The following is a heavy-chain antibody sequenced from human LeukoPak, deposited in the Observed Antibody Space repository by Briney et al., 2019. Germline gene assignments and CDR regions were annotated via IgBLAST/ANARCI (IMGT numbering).Heavy chain of an antibody. CDR1: GGSISSSSYY. J-gene: IGHJ5*02. Sequence: PSETLSLTCTVSGGSISSSSYYWSWIRQPAGRGLEWIGRIYSSGSTTYNPSLKSRVSMSVDTSKNQFSLKLTSVTAADTAVYYCARGHGETYATIWLDPWGQGTLVTVSS. V-gene: IGHV4-61*02. CDR2: IYSSGST. D-gene: IGHD4-17*01. CDR3: ARGHGETYATIWLDP.